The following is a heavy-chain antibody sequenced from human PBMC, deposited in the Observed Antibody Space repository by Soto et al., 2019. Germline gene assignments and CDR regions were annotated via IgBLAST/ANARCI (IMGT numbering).Heavy chain of an antibody. V-gene: IGHV3-73*01. CDR3: SSDHSDLYFN. Sequence: PGGSLRLSCAASGFTLGASAMHGVRQASGKGLEWFGRIGSRGETYATTYAASVKGRFTISRDDSKKTAYLQMNSLESEDTAVYYCSSDHSDLYFNWSRRTFDIGSS. CDR1: GFTLGASA. D-gene: IGHD3-9*01. J-gene: IGHJ4*01. CDR2: IGSRGETYAT.